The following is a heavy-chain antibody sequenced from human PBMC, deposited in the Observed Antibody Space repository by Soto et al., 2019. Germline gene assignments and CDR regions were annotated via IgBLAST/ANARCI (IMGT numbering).Heavy chain of an antibody. V-gene: IGHV4-39*01. D-gene: IGHD3-22*01. CDR3: ASYYYDSSGYYYVPGVY. J-gene: IGHJ4*02. Sequence: SETLSLTCAVSGGSISSSSYYWGWLRQPPGKGLEWIGSISYSGSTYYNPSLKSRVTISVDTSKNQFSLKLSSVTAADTAVYYCASYYYDSSGYYYVPGVYWGQGTLVTVSS. CDR1: GGSISSSSYY. CDR2: ISYSGST.